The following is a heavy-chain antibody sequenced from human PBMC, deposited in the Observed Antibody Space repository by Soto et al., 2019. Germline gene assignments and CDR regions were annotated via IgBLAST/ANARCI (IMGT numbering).Heavy chain of an antibody. Sequence: QVQLQESGPGLVKPSETLSLTCRISGASISNNWWSWVRQTPEKGLEWIGEVHDSGTTHYNPSLNTRVTVSADKTNNQFSLKMTSVTAADTAVYYCARNSGFNQGDWGQGTLVTVSS. J-gene: IGHJ4*02. V-gene: IGHV4-4*02. CDR3: ARNSGFNQGD. D-gene: IGHD5-12*01. CDR2: VHDSGTT. CDR1: GASISNNW.